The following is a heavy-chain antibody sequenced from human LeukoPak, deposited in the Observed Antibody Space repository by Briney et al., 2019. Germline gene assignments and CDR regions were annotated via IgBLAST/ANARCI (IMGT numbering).Heavy chain of an antibody. CDR2: ISGSGGST. CDR1: GFTFSSYA. V-gene: IGHV3-23*01. D-gene: IGHD3-3*01. Sequence: GGSLRLSCAASGFTFSSYAMSWVRQAPGKGLEWVSAISGSGGSTYYADSVKGRFTISRDNSKNTLYLQMNSLRTEDTAVYYCATNDFWSGYYYFDYWGQGTLVTVSS. J-gene: IGHJ4*02. CDR3: ATNDFWSGYYYFDY.